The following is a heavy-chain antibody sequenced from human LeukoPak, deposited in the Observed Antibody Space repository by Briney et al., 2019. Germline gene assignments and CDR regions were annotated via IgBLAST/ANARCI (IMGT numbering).Heavy chain of an antibody. CDR1: GFTVSSNY. D-gene: IGHD1-7*01. CDR3: ARALSITGTTRGYAFDI. J-gene: IGHJ3*02. V-gene: IGHV3-66*01. Sequence: GGSLRLSCAASGFTVSSNYMSWVRQAPGKGLEWVSVIYSGGSTYYADSVKGRFTISRDNSKNTLYLQMGSLRAEDMAVYYCARALSITGTTRGYAFDIWGQGTMVTVSS. CDR2: IYSGGST.